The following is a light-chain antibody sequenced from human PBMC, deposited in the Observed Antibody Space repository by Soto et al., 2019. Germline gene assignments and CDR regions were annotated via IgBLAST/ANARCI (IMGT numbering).Light chain of an antibody. Sequence: DIQMTQSPSTLPASVGDRVTISCRASQTVERWLAWYQQKPGKAPKLLISDVSSLERGVPSRFSGSGSATEFTLTLSSLQSDDFATYYCQQYKDYVWTFGQGTKV. CDR1: QTVERW. V-gene: IGKV1-5*01. J-gene: IGKJ1*01. CDR3: QQYKDYVWT. CDR2: DVS.